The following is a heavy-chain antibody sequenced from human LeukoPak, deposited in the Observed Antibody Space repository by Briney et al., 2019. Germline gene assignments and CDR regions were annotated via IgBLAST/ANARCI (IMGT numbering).Heavy chain of an antibody. V-gene: IGHV1-8*01. CDR1: GYTFTSYD. D-gene: IGHD3-22*01. Sequence: ASVKVSCKASGYTFTSYDINWVRQATGHGLEWMGWMNPNSGNTGYAQKFQGRVTMTRNTSISTAYMELSSLRSEDTAVYYCARGWCDSSGYYYIPDYWGQGTLVTVSS. CDR2: MNPNSGNT. J-gene: IGHJ4*02. CDR3: ARGWCDSSGYYYIPDY.